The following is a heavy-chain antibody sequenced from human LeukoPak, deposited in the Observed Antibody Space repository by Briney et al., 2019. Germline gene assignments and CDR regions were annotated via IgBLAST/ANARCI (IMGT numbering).Heavy chain of an antibody. CDR2: INHSGST. J-gene: IGHJ5*02. V-gene: IGHV4-34*01. CDR3: ASNQGRLHGRLESWFDP. D-gene: IGHD1-1*01. CDR1: GGSISNYY. Sequence: SETLSLSCTVSGGSISNYYWNWIRQPPGKGLEWIGEINHSGSTNYNPSLKSRVTISVDTSKNQFSLKLSSVTAADTAVYYCASNQGRLHGRLESWFDPWGQGTLVTVSS.